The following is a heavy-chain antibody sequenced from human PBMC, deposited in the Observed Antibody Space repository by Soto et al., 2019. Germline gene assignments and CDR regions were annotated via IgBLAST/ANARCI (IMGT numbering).Heavy chain of an antibody. D-gene: IGHD2-8*01. V-gene: IGHV1-18*04. CDR3: ARSGGPSYCSNGVCYHSWFDP. Sequence: QVPLVQSGAEVKKPGASVKVSCKASGYTFTSYGISWVRQAPGQGLEWMGWISAYNGNTNYAQKLQGRVTMTTDTSTSTAYMELRSLRSDDTAVYYCARSGGPSYCSNGVCYHSWFDPWGQGTLVTVSS. CDR1: GYTFTSYG. J-gene: IGHJ5*02. CDR2: ISAYNGNT.